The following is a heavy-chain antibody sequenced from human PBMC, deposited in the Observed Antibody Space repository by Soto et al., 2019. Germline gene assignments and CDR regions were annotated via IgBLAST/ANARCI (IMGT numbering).Heavy chain of an antibody. J-gene: IGHJ6*02. CDR1: GGTFSSYA. V-gene: IGHV1-69*01. CDR2: IIPIFGTA. Sequence: QVQLVQSGAEVKKPGSSVKVSCKASGGTFSSYAISWVRQAPGQGLEWMGGIIPIFGTANYAQKFQGRVTITADESTSTAYMELSSLRSEDTAVYYCATRLYNSSWEGSIFGMDVWGQGTTVTVSS. D-gene: IGHD6-13*01. CDR3: ATRLYNSSWEGSIFGMDV.